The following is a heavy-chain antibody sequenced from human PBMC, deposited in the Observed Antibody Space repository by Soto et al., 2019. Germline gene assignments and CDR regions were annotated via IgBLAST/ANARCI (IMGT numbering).Heavy chain of an antibody. CDR1: GYTYTSYG. CDR2: ISAYNGNT. J-gene: IGHJ5*02. D-gene: IGHD5-18*01. Sequence: GASVKVSCKASGYTYTSYGISCVRQAPGQGLEWMGWISAYNGNTNYAQGVQGRVTMTSDTSSNTAYMELRSLRSDDTAVYYCARVEAAMSGHWFDPWGQGTLVTVSS. V-gene: IGHV1-18*01. CDR3: ARVEAAMSGHWFDP.